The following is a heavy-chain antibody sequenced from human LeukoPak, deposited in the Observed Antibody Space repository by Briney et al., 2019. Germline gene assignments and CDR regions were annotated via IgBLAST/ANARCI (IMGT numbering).Heavy chain of an antibody. CDR2: INAGNGNT. Sequence: GASVKVSCKASGYTFTSYAMHWVRQAPGQRLEWMGWINAGNGNTKYSQKFRGRVTITRDTSASTAYMELSSLRSEDTAVYYCARSTRGYFDWFQEVWFDPWGQGTLVTVS. J-gene: IGHJ5*02. V-gene: IGHV1-3*01. CDR3: ARSTRGYFDWFQEVWFDP. D-gene: IGHD3-9*01. CDR1: GYTFTSYA.